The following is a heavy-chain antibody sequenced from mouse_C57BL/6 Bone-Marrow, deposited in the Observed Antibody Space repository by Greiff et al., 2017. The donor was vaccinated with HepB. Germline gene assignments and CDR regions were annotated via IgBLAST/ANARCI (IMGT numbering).Heavy chain of an antibody. CDR2: ISSGGSYT. CDR3: ARLTTVRDYFDY. CDR1: GFTFSSYG. D-gene: IGHD1-1*01. Sequence: DVKLVESGGDLVKPGGSLKLSCAASGFTFSSYGMSWVRQTPDKRLEWVATISSGGSYTYYPDSVKGRFTISRDNAKNTLYLQMSSLKSEDTAMYYCARLTTVRDYFDYWGQGTTLTVSS. J-gene: IGHJ2*01. V-gene: IGHV5-6*02.